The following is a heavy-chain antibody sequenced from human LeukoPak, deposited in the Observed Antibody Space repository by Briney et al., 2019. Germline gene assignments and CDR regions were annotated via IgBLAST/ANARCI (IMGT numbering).Heavy chain of an antibody. V-gene: IGHV3-23*01. Sequence: PGGSLRLSCAASRFTFTSYAMSWVRQAPGKGLEWVSSITDSGGSTYYADSVKGRFTISRDNSKNTLYLQMNSLRAEDTAVYYCARGPSGYHNTGGQGTLVTVSS. J-gene: IGHJ4*02. CDR3: ARGPSGYHNT. CDR2: ITDSGGST. D-gene: IGHD5-12*01. CDR1: RFTFTSYA.